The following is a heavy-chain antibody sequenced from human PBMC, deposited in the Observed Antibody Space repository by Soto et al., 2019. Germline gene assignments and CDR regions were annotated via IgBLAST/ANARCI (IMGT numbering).Heavy chain of an antibody. D-gene: IGHD6-13*01. CDR3: AKGKQKLITLHLQH. CDR1: GFTFGSYG. CDR2: ISGSGGST. V-gene: IGHV3-23*01. J-gene: IGHJ1*01. Sequence: EVQLLESGGGLVQPGGSLRLSCAASGFTFGSYGISWVRQAPGKGLEWVSAISGSGGSTYYADSVKGRFTISRDNSKNTVYLQMNSLRAEDTAVFYCAKGKQKLITLHLQHWGQGTLVTVSS.